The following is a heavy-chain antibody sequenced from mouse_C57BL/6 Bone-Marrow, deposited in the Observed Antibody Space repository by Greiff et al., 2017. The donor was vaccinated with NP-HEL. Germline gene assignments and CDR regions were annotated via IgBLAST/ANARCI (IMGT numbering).Heavy chain of an antibody. Sequence: VQLQQSGPELVKPGASVKMSCKASGYTFTDYNMHWVKQSHGKSLEWIGYINPNNGGTSYNQKFKGKATLTVNKSSSTAYMELRSLTSEDSAVYYCASNYYGSSSYYYAMDYWGQGTSVTVSS. D-gene: IGHD1-1*01. CDR2: INPNNGGT. V-gene: IGHV1-22*01. CDR3: ASNYYGSSSYYYAMDY. J-gene: IGHJ4*01. CDR1: GYTFTDYN.